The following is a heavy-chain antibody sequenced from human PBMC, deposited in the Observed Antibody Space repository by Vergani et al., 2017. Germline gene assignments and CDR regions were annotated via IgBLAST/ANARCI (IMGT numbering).Heavy chain of an antibody. CDR2: IYYSGRT. D-gene: IGHD7-27*01. CDR1: GGSISSYY. V-gene: IGHV4-59*01. Sequence: QVQVQESGPGLVKPSETLSLTCSVSGGSISSYYWSWIRQPPGKGLEWIGYIYYSGRTNYNPSLKSRVTISADTSKNQFSLKLSSVTAADTAVYYCARETGDGWVDPWGQGTRVTVSS. J-gene: IGHJ5*02. CDR3: ARETGDGWVDP.